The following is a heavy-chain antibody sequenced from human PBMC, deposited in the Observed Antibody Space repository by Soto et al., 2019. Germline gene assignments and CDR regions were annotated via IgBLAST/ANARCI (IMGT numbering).Heavy chain of an antibody. CDR3: ARLPFGAFKRSCSGGSCYSG. V-gene: IGHV4-39*01. Sequence: SETLSLTCTVSGGSISSSSYYWGWIRQPPGKGLEWIGSIYYSGSTYYNPSLKSRVTISVDTSKNQLSLKLSSVTAADTAVYYCARLPFGAFKRSCSGGSCYSGWGQATLVTVSS. D-gene: IGHD2-15*01. CDR1: GGSISSSSYY. CDR2: IYYSGST. J-gene: IGHJ4*02.